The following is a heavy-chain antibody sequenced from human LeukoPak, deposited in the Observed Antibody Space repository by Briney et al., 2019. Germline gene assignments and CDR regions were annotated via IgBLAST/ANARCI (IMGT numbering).Heavy chain of an antibody. Sequence: ASVKVSCKASGGTFSSYAISWVRQAHGQGLEWMGRIIPIFGTANYAQKFQGRVTITADKSTSTAYMELSSLRSEDTAVYYCATGAGAYDYGGKEIDYWGQGTLVTVSS. CDR1: GGTFSSYA. D-gene: IGHD4-23*01. CDR2: IIPIFGTA. J-gene: IGHJ4*02. CDR3: ATGAGAYDYGGKEIDY. V-gene: IGHV1-69*06.